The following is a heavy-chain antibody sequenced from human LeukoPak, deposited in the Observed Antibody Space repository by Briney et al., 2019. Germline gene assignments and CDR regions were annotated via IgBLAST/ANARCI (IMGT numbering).Heavy chain of an antibody. D-gene: IGHD3-3*02. Sequence: KPGGSLRLSCPASGFTFRSLGMHWVRQAPGKGVEWVAFVENDGTTKYYADSVKGRFSISRDNSKNTLFLQMNSLRRDDTSMYYCVTDLHGINWYVHWGQGTLVTVSS. V-gene: IGHV3-30*02. CDR3: VTDLHGINWYVH. J-gene: IGHJ5*02. CDR2: VENDGTTK. CDR1: GFTFRSLG.